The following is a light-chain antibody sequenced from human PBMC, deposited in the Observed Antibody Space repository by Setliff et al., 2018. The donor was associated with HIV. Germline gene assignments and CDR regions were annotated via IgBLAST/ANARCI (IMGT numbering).Light chain of an antibody. CDR3: CSNTGSSTYV. V-gene: IGLV2-23*01. CDR2: QAT. CDR1: SGDVGRYNL. Sequence: QSVLTQPASVSGSPGQSITISCTGTSGDVGRYNLVSWYQQHPGKAPKLMIYQATKRPSGVSNRFSGSKSGNTASLTISGLQAEDEADYYCCSNTGSSTYVFGTGTKVTVL. J-gene: IGLJ1*01.